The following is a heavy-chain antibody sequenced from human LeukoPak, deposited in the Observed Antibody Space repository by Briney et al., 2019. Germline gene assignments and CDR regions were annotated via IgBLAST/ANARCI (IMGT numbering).Heavy chain of an antibody. CDR3: ASYFSSGLYYFDY. V-gene: IGHV1-69*06. J-gene: IGHJ4*02. D-gene: IGHD6-19*01. CDR1: GGTFSSYA. Sequence: ASVKVSCKASGGTFSSYAISWVRQAPGQGLEWMGGIIPIFGTANYAQKFQGRVTITADKSTSTAYMELSSLRSEDTAVYYCASYFSSGLYYFDYWGQGTLVTVSS. CDR2: IIPIFGTA.